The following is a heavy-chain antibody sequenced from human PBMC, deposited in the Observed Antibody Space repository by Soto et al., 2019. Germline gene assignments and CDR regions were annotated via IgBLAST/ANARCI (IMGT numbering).Heavy chain of an antibody. CDR3: ARGPSGSLPYWYFDL. J-gene: IGHJ2*01. CDR2: IWYDGSNK. D-gene: IGHD1-26*01. V-gene: IGHV3-33*01. CDR1: GFTFSSYG. Sequence: QVQLVESGGGVVQPGRSLRLSCAASGFTFSSYGMHWVRQAPGKGLEWVAVIWYDGSNKYYADSVKGRFTISRDNSKNTLYLQMNSLRAEDTAVYYCARGPSGSLPYWYFDLWGRGTLVTVSS.